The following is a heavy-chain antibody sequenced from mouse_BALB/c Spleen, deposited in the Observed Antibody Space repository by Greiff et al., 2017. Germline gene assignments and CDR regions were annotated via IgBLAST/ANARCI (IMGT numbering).Heavy chain of an antibody. CDR2: IYYSGTI. J-gene: IGHJ4*01. D-gene: IGHD2-3*01. Sequence: EVQLQQSGPGLVKPSQTVSLTCTVTGISITTGNYRWSWIRQFPGNKLEWIGYIYYSGTITYNPSLTSRTTITRDTSKNQFFLEMNSLTAEDTATYYCARDDGYYGDDYAMDYWGQGTSVTVSS. CDR3: ARDDGYYGDDYAMDY. CDR1: GISITTGNYR. V-gene: IGHV3-5*02.